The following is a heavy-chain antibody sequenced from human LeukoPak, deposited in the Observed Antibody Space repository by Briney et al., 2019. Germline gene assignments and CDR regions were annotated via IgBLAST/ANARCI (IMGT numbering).Heavy chain of an antibody. CDR3: ARDSSTVTTRHFDY. V-gene: IGHV4-59*01. J-gene: IGHJ4*02. D-gene: IGHD4-17*01. Sequence: SETLSLTCTVSGGSINNYYWTWIRQPPGKGLECIGYVYYTGSTYYNPSLKSRVTISVDTSRNQFSLNLKSVTAADTAAYYCARDSSTVTTRHFDYWGQGILVTVSS. CDR2: VYYTGST. CDR1: GGSINNYY.